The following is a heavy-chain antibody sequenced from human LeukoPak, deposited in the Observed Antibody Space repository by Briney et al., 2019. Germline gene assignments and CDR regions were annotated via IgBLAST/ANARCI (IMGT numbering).Heavy chain of an antibody. V-gene: IGHV4-4*09. CDR2: IYTSGST. CDR3: ARHGRSSTSPPDYYYYYYMDV. Sequence: SETLSLTCTVSGGSISSHYWSWIRQPPGKGLEWIGYIYTSGSTNYNPSLKSRVTISVDTSKNQFSLKLSSVTAADTAVYYCARHGRSSTSPPDYYYYYYMDVWGKGTTVTVSS. J-gene: IGHJ6*03. CDR1: GGSISSHY. D-gene: IGHD2-2*01.